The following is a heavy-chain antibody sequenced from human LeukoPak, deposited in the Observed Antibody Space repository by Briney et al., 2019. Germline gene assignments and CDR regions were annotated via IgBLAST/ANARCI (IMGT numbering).Heavy chain of an antibody. CDR1: GFTFSDYD. J-gene: IGHJ4*02. CDR2: ICTAVDT. D-gene: IGHD1-1*01. V-gene: IGHV3-13*04. Sequence: PGGSLRLSCAASGFTFSDYDMHWVRQATGKCLEWVSAICTAVDTYYTGSVKGRFTISRENAKNSLYLQMNSLRAGDTAVYYCARVAKERVGGVYYFDYWGQGTLVTVSS. CDR3: ARVAKERVGGVYYFDY.